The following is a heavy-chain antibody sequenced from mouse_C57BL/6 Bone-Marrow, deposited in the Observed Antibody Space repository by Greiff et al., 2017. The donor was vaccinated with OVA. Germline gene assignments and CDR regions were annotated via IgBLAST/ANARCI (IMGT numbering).Heavy chain of an antibody. CDR2: IYPGDGDT. CDR1: GYAFSSYW. Sequence: VHLVESGAELVKPGASVKISCKASGYAFSSYWMNWVKQRPGKGLEGIGQIYPGDGDTNYNGKFKGKATLTADKSSSTAYMQLCSLTSEDSAVYFCAREAYYRFTYWGQGTLVTVSA. V-gene: IGHV1-80*01. J-gene: IGHJ3*01. CDR3: AREAYYRFTY. D-gene: IGHD1-1*01.